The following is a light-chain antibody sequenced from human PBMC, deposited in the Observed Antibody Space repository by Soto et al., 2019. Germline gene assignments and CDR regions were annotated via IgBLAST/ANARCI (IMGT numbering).Light chain of an antibody. J-gene: IGKJ1*01. CDR2: GAS. V-gene: IGKV3-20*01. CDR3: QQYGGSPQT. CDR1: QSVSNY. Sequence: EIVLTQSPGTLSLSPGERATLSCRASQSVSNYLAWYQRKPGQAPRLLIYGASSRATGIPDRFSGSGSGTDFTLTISRLEPEDCAVYYCQQYGGSPQTFGQGTKVEIK.